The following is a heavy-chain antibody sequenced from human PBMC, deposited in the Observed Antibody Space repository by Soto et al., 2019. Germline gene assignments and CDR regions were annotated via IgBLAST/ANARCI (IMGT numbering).Heavy chain of an antibody. J-gene: IGHJ4*02. D-gene: IGHD6-6*01. CDR2: VNANSGNT. Sequence: ASVKVSCKASGYTFTNYGITWVRQASGQGLEWMGIVNANSGNTNYAQNFKGRITITTDTSTSTVYMDLSSLRSEDTAVYYCVRGLASGDYWGQGTLVTVSS. CDR1: GYTFTNYG. CDR3: VRGLASGDY. V-gene: IGHV1-18*01.